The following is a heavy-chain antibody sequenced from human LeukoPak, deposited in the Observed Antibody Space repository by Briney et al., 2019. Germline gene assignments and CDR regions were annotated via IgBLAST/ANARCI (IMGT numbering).Heavy chain of an antibody. J-gene: IGHJ4*02. CDR3: ARDASDIVVVPAAVGPFDL. CDR2: ILGNGVST. V-gene: IGHV3-64*01. D-gene: IGHD2-2*01. Sequence: PGGSLRLSCAGSGFPFSSYAMYWVRRTPGKGLEYVSVILGNGVSTHYATSVKGRFTISRDNSKNTLYLQMGSLRAEDMAVYYCARDASDIVVVPAAVGPFDLWGQGTLVTVSS. CDR1: GFPFSSYA.